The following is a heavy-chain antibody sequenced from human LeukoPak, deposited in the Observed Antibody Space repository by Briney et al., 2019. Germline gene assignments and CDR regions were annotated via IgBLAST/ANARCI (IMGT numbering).Heavy chain of an antibody. D-gene: IGHD3-22*01. Sequence: EASVKVSCKASGYTFTGYYMHWVRQAPGQGPEWMGWINPNSGGTNYAQKFQGRVTMTRDTSISTAYMELSRLRSDDTAVYYCARADSSGYYHNPNWFDPWGQGTLVTVSS. CDR2: INPNSGGT. V-gene: IGHV1-2*02. CDR1: GYTFTGYY. CDR3: ARADSSGYYHNPNWFDP. J-gene: IGHJ5*02.